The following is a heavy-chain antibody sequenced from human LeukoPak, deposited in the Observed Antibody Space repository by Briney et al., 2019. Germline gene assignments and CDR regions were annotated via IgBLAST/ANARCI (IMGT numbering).Heavy chain of an antibody. Sequence: ASVKVSCKASGYTFTSYDINWVRQAPGQGLEWMGWMNPNSGNTDYAQKFQGRVTITRNTSISTAYMELSSLRSEDTAVYYCARGSSIRYYDFWSGYFGDYYFDYWGQGTLVTVSS. V-gene: IGHV1-8*03. J-gene: IGHJ4*02. CDR1: GYTFTSYD. CDR3: ARGSSIRYYDFWSGYFGDYYFDY. D-gene: IGHD3-3*01. CDR2: MNPNSGNT.